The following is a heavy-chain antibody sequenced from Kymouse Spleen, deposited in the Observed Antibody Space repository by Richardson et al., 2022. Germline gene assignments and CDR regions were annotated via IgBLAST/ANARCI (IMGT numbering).Heavy chain of an antibody. CDR3: ARLLITGTNAFDI. CDR1: GFTFSSYG. CDR2: IWYDGSNK. Sequence: QVQLVESGGGVVQPGRSLRLSCAASGFTFSSYGMHWVRQAPGKGLEWVAVIWYDGSNKYYADSVKGRFTISRDNSKNTLYLQMNSLRAEDTAVYYCARLLITGTNAFDIWGQGTMVTVSS. V-gene: IGHV3-33*01. D-gene: IGHD1-20*01,IGHD1-7*01. J-gene: IGHJ3*02.